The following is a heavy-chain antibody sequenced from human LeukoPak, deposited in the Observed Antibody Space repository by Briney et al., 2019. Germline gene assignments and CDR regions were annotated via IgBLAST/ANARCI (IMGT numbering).Heavy chain of an antibody. CDR2: ISGSSRHK. V-gene: IGHV3-21*01. D-gene: IGHD6-13*01. CDR1: GFTFSSYT. J-gene: IGHJ4*02. CDR3: ARTANFAAGYYIDY. Sequence: PGGSLRLSCAASGFTFSSYTMNWVRQAPGKGLEWVSSISGSSRHKYYADSVKGRFTISRDNAKNSLYLQMNSLRAEDTAVYYCARTANFAAGYYIDYGGQGTLVTVSS.